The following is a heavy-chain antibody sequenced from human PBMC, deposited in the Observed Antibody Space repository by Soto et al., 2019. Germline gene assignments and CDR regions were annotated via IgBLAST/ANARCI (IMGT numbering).Heavy chain of an antibody. D-gene: IGHD6-6*01. Sequence: ASVKVSCKASGGTFSSYAISWVRQAPGQGLEWMGGIIPIFGTANYAQKFQGRVTITADESTSTAYMELSSLRSEDTAVYYCAGTTSSLGRGAPTHYGMDVWGQGTTVTVSS. J-gene: IGHJ6*02. CDR2: IIPIFGTA. V-gene: IGHV1-69*13. CDR1: GGTFSSYA. CDR3: AGTTSSLGRGAPTHYGMDV.